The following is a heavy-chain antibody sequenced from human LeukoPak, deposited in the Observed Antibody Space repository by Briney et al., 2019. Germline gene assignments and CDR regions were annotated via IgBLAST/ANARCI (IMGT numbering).Heavy chain of an antibody. CDR2: INHSGST. Sequence: PSETLSLTCAVYGGSFSGYYWSWIRQPPGKGLEWIGEINHSGSTNYNPSLKSRVTISVDTSKNQFSLKLSSVTAADTAVYYCARDGQEDGDYRSFDYWGQGTLVTVSS. D-gene: IGHD4-17*01. CDR1: GGSFSGYY. V-gene: IGHV4-34*01. CDR3: ARDGQEDGDYRSFDY. J-gene: IGHJ4*02.